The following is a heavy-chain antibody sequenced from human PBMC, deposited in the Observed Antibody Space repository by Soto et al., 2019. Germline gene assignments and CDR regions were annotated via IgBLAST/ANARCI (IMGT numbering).Heavy chain of an antibody. CDR1: GYTFTSYD. CDR3: ATSDSSSWYRWYYYYYGMDV. J-gene: IGHJ6*02. D-gene: IGHD6-13*01. V-gene: IGHV1-8*01. Sequence: QVQLVQSGAEVKKPGASVKVSCKASGYTFTSYDINWVRQATGQGLEWMGWMNPNSGNTGYAQKFQGRVTMTRNTSMSTAYMELSSLRSEDTAVYYCATSDSSSWYRWYYYYYGMDVWGQGTTVTVSS. CDR2: MNPNSGNT.